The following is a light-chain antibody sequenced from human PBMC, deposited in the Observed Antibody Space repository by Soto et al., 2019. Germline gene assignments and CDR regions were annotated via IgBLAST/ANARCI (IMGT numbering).Light chain of an antibody. V-gene: IGKV1-39*01. Sequence: DIQMTQSPSSLSASVGDRFTITCRASQSISRYLNWYQQKPGKAPKLLXYKASTLKSGVPSRFRGSASGTDFTLTISSLQPEDFETYYCQQTDNFPLTFGQGTRLEIK. CDR3: QQTDNFPLT. J-gene: IGKJ5*01. CDR1: QSISRY. CDR2: KAS.